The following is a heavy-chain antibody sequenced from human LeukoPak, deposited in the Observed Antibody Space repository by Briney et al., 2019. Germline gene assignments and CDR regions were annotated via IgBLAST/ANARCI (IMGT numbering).Heavy chain of an antibody. CDR3: AAPNAYCGGDCYSV. D-gene: IGHD2-21*02. CDR1: GYTFTSYY. V-gene: IGHV1-46*01. CDR2: INPSGGST. J-gene: IGHJ4*02. Sequence: ASVKVSCKASGYTFTSYYMHWVRQAPGQGLEWMGIINPSGGSTSYAQKFQERVTITRDMSTSTAYMELSSLRSEDTAVYYCAAPNAYCGGDCYSVWGQGTLVTVSS.